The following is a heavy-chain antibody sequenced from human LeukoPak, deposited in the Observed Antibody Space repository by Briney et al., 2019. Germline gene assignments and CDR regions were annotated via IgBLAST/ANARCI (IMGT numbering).Heavy chain of an antibody. V-gene: IGHV3-23*01. CDR3: AKENGCSSTSCYIDY. J-gene: IGHJ4*02. D-gene: IGHD2-2*01. CDR1: GFTFSSYA. CDR2: ISGSGGST. Sequence: GGSLRLSCAASGFTFSSYAMSWVRKAPGPGLEWVSAISGSGGSTYYADSVKGRFTISRDNSKNTLYLQMNSLRAEDTAVYYCAKENGCSSTSCYIDYWGQGTLVTVSS.